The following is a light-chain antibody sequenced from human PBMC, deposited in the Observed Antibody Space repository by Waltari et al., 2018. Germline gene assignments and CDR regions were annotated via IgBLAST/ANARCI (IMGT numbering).Light chain of an antibody. J-gene: IGKJ4*01. CDR1: QSVGTY. V-gene: IGKV3-11*01. Sequence: EIVLTQSPATLSLSPGERATLSCRTSQSVGTYLVWYQQKPGQAPRLLIYDASNRATGIPARFIGSGSGTDFTLTISYLEPEDFAVYYCHQRSDWPLTFGGGTKVEIK. CDR2: DAS. CDR3: HQRSDWPLT.